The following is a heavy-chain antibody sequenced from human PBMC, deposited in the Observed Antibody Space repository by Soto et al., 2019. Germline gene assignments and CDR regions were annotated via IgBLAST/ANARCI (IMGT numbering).Heavy chain of an antibody. CDR2: IYYSGDT. D-gene: IGHD3-10*01. J-gene: IGHJ3*01. Sequence: QLRGSGPGLVKPSETLSLICSVSGGSMKSKSYYWGWIRQPPGKGLEWIGSIYYSGDTYHNPSLQSRGTISVDTSTKQFSLRLISVTAADTATYYCARHSSSIICRPFPPALWGQGTEVTVSP. V-gene: IGHV4-39*01. CDR3: ARHSSSIICRPFPPAL. CDR1: GGSMKSKSYY.